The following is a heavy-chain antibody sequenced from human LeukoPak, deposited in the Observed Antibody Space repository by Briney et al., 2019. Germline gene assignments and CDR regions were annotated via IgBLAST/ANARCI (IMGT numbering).Heavy chain of an antibody. CDR2: ISYDGSNK. V-gene: IGHV3-30*18. CDR3: AKGTTDYDILTGLGY. J-gene: IGHJ4*02. Sequence: GGSLRLSCAASGFTFSSYGMHWVRQAPGKGLEWVAVISYDGSNKYYADSVKGRFTISRDNSKNTLYLQMNSLRAEDTAVYYCAKGTTDYDILTGLGYWGQGTLVTVSS. CDR1: GFTFSSYG. D-gene: IGHD3-9*01.